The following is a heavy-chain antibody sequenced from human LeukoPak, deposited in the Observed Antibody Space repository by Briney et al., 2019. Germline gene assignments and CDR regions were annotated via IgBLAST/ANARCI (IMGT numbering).Heavy chain of an antibody. CDR2: LFYSGNM. Sequence: SETLSLTCTVSGDSISTGDYYWAWIRQPPGKGLEWIGSLFYSGNMYYSPSLKSRVTISVDTSKNQFSLNLNSVTAADTAVYYCARENIVSTRDFDWRGQGTLVTVSS. CDR1: GDSISTGDYY. V-gene: IGHV4-39*07. J-gene: IGHJ4*02. D-gene: IGHD5/OR15-5a*01. CDR3: ARENIVSTRDFDW.